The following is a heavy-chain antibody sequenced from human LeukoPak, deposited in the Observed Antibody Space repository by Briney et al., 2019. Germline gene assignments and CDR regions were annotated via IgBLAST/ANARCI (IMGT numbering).Heavy chain of an antibody. CDR1: IDSFSNYH. Sequence: NASETLSLTCAAYIDSFSNYHWNWIRQTPAKGMEWIGEVNESGGTNISPSLRSRVILSVDTSKNQFSLKLISVTVADTAIYYCARGQGATVPQVGKNWFDPWGQGTRVTVSS. D-gene: IGHD1-26*01. CDR2: VNESGGT. V-gene: IGHV4-34*01. J-gene: IGHJ5*02. CDR3: ARGQGATVPQVGKNWFDP.